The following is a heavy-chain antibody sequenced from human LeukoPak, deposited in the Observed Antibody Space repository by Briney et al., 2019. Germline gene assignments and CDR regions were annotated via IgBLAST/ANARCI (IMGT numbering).Heavy chain of an antibody. J-gene: IGHJ4*02. CDR1: GLTFSSYE. CDR2: ISSSGSTV. D-gene: IGHD4-17*01. CDR3: ARTVTYFDY. V-gene: IGHV3-48*03. Sequence: PGGSLRLSCAASGLTFSSYEMNWVRQAPGKGLEWVSYISSSGSTVYYADSVKGRFTISRDNAKNSLYLQMNSLRAEDTAVYYCARTVTYFDYWGQGTLVTVSS.